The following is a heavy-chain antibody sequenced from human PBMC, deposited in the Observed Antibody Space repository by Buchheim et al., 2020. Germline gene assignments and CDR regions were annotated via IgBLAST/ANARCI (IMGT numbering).Heavy chain of an antibody. CDR2: IYSGGST. CDR1: GFTVSSNY. D-gene: IGHD6-13*01. J-gene: IGHJ4*02. V-gene: IGHV3-66*02. Sequence: EVQLVESGGGLVQPGGSLRLSCAASGFTVSSNYMSWVCQAPGKGLEWVSVIYSGGSTYYADSVKGRFTISRDNSKNTLYLQMNSLRAEDTAVYYCARGARSYSIRYYFDYWGQGTL. CDR3: ARGARSYSIRYYFDY.